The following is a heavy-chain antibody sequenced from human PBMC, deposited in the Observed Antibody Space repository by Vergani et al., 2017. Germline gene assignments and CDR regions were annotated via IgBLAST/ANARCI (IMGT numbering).Heavy chain of an antibody. Sequence: QVKLLQSGAAVRKPGSSVTVSCKASGDTFSNYAITWVRQAPGQGLQWMGRMIPTFDSKNYAPRFQGRVALTADASASTAYMELTSLTSEDTAVYFCARGASYVDSGGYADTWGQGTLVTVS. CDR1: GDTFSNYA. V-gene: IGHV1-69*13. CDR2: MIPTFDSK. D-gene: IGHD3-22*01. CDR3: ARGASYVDSGGYADT. J-gene: IGHJ5*02.